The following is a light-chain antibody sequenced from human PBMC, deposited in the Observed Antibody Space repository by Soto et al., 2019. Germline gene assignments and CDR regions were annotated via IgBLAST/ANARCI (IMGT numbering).Light chain of an antibody. Sequence: EIVLTQSPGTLSLSPGERATLSCRASQSVSSSYLAWYQQKPGQAPRLLIYGASSRATGIPDRFSGSGSGTDLTLTISRLEPQDSAVYYCQQYGRTLTFGQGTKVEIK. CDR2: GAS. CDR1: QSVSSSY. J-gene: IGKJ1*01. V-gene: IGKV3-20*01. CDR3: QQYGRTLT.